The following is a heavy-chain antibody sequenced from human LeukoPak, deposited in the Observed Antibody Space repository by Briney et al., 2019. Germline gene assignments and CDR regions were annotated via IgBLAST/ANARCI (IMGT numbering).Heavy chain of an antibody. CDR1: GGSISSGGYY. J-gene: IGHJ5*02. V-gene: IGHV4-31*03. Sequence: PSETLSLTCTVSGGSISSGGYYWSWIRQHPGKSLEWIGYIFYSGSTYYNPSLKSRVTMSLDTSTDQFSLKLSSVTAADTAVYYCARVVPGQWFGNAPGWFDPWGQGTLVTVSS. D-gene: IGHD3-10*01. CDR3: ARVVPGQWFGNAPGWFDP. CDR2: IFYSGST.